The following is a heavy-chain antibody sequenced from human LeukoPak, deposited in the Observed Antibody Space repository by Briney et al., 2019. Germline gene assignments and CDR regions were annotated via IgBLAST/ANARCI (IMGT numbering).Heavy chain of an antibody. CDR1: GYTFTGYY. CDR2: INPIFGTA. V-gene: IGHV1-69*13. J-gene: IGHJ6*02. CDR3: ARGSSSSGGTDYYYGMDV. Sequence: GASVKVSCKASGYTFTGYYMHWVRQAPGQGLEWMGGINPIFGTANYAQKFQGRVTITADESTSTAYMELSSLRSEDTAVYYCARGSSSSGGTDYYYGMDVWGQGTTVTVSS. D-gene: IGHD6-13*01.